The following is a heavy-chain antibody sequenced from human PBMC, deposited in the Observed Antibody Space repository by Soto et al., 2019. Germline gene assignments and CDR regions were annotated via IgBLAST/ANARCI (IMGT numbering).Heavy chain of an antibody. J-gene: IGHJ6*02. D-gene: IGHD3-3*01. CDR1: GGTFSSYA. V-gene: IGHV1-69*01. CDR3: ARGDFWSGYLNYYYYGMDV. Sequence: QVQLVQSGAEVKKPGSSVKVSGKASGGTFSSYAISWVRQAPGQGLEWMGGIIPIFGTANYAQKFQGRVTITADESTSTAYMELSSLRSEDTAVYYCARGDFWSGYLNYYYYGMDVWGQGTTVTVSS. CDR2: IIPIFGTA.